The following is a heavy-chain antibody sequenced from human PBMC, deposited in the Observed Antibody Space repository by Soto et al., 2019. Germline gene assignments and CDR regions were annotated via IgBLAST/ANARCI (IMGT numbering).Heavy chain of an antibody. J-gene: IGHJ5*02. CDR1: GGSFSGYY. CDR3: ARAYLKLLYGSGSYYNSWFDP. CDR2: INHSGST. Sequence: PSETLSLTCAVYGGSFSGYYWSWIRQPPGKGLEWIGEINHSGSTNYNPSLKSRVTISVDTSKNQFSLKLSSVTAADTAVYYCARAYLKLLYGSGSYYNSWFDPWGQGTLVTVSS. V-gene: IGHV4-34*01. D-gene: IGHD3-10*01.